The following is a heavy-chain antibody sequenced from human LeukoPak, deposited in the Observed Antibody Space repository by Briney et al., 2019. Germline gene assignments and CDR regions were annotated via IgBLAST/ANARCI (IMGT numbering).Heavy chain of an antibody. J-gene: IGHJ4*02. D-gene: IGHD3-22*01. V-gene: IGHV3-21*01. CDR1: GFTFNTYN. Sequence: GGSLRLSCAGPGFTFNTYNMNSVRQAPGKGLEWVSSISSSSSYIYYADSVKGRFTISRDNAKNSLYLQMNSLRAEDTAVYYCARLYDGSAYHADHFDYWGQGTLVIVSS. CDR2: ISSSSSYI. CDR3: ARLYDGSAYHADHFDY.